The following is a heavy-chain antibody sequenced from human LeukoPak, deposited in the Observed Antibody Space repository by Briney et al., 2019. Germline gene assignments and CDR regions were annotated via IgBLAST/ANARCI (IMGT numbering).Heavy chain of an antibody. V-gene: IGHV3-21*01. CDR2: ISSSSSYI. CDR1: GFTFSSYS. D-gene: IGHD3-3*01. J-gene: IGHJ3*02. Sequence: GGSLRLSCAASGFTFSSYSMNWVRQAPGKGLEWVSSISSSSSYIYYADSVKGRFTISRDNAKNSLYLQMNSLRAEDTAVYYCASDRDFWSGNDAFDIWGQGTMVTVSS. CDR3: ASDRDFWSGNDAFDI.